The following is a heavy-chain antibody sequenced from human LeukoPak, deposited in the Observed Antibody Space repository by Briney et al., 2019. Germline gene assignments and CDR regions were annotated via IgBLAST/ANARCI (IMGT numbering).Heavy chain of an antibody. J-gene: IGHJ3*02. D-gene: IGHD3-22*01. Sequence: GASVKVSCKASGYTFTGYYMHWVRQAPGQGLEWMGWINPNSGGTNYAQKFQGRVTMTRDTSISTAYMELSRLRSDDTAVYYCARVAGYHSSGYLDAFDIWGQGTMVTVSS. CDR1: GYTFTGYY. CDR3: ARVAGYHSSGYLDAFDI. V-gene: IGHV1-2*02. CDR2: INPNSGGT.